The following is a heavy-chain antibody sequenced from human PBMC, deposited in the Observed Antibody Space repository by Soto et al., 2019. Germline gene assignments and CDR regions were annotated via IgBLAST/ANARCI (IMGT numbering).Heavy chain of an antibody. D-gene: IGHD3-22*01. CDR3: VREEVGFDGSGYPSRYFDF. V-gene: IGHV4-30-4*01. CDR1: GGPISGDYY. CDR2: IFYSGST. J-gene: IGHJ4*02. Sequence: SETLSLTCNVSGGPISGDYYWTWIRQPPGKGLEWIGYIFYSGSTYYNPSLKSRVTMSVDTSKNQFSLRLSSVTAADTAVYYCVREEVGFDGSGYPSRYFDFWGQGILVTVSS.